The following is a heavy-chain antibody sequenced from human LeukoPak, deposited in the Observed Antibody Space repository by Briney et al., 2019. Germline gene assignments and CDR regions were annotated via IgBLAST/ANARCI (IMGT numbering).Heavy chain of an antibody. D-gene: IGHD4-23*01. CDR3: ATSWNYGSTIYY. Sequence: PSETLSLTCSVSGGFITSSSYYWGWIRQPPGKGLEWIGSVSYSGSSYYNPSLKSRISVSVDTSKNEFSLKLSSVTATDTAVYYCATSWNYGSTIYYWGQGTQVTVSS. V-gene: IGHV4-39*01. CDR1: GGFITSSSYY. CDR2: VSYSGSS. J-gene: IGHJ4*01.